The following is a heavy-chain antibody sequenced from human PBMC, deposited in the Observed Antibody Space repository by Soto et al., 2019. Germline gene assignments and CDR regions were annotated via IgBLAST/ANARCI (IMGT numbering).Heavy chain of an antibody. D-gene: IGHD4-17*01. J-gene: IGHJ6*02. Sequence: GGSLRLSCAASGFTFSSYGMHWVRQAPGKGLEWVAVISYDGSNKYYADSVKGRFTISRDNSKNTLYLQMNSLRAEDTAVYYCAKDEYGDYLDYYYGMDVWGQGTTVTVSS. CDR1: GFTFSSYG. V-gene: IGHV3-30*18. CDR2: ISYDGSNK. CDR3: AKDEYGDYLDYYYGMDV.